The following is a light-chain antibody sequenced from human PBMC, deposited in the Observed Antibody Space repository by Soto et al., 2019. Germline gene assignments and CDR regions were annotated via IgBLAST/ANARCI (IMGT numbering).Light chain of an antibody. V-gene: IGLV1-47*01. J-gene: IGLJ1*01. CDR1: SSNIGSNY. Sequence: QSVLTQPPSASGTPGQRVTISCSGSSSNIGSNYVYWYQQLPGTVPKLLIYRNNQRPSGVPDRFSGSKSGTSASLAISGLRSEEEADYYCAAWDDSLSGYVFGTGTKVTVL. CDR3: AAWDDSLSGYV. CDR2: RNN.